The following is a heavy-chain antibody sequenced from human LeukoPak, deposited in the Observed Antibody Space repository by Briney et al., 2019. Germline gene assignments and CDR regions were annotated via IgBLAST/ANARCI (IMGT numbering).Heavy chain of an antibody. CDR1: GASISSGSYY. V-gene: IGHV4-61*02. Sequence: NPSETLSLTCTVSGASISSGSYYWNWIRQPAGKGLEWIGRIFASGSTNYNPSLKSRVTISVDTSKNQFSLKLSSVTAADTAVYYCARFGGNYDSSGYNRVFDYWGQGTLVTVSS. CDR3: ARFGGNYDSSGYNRVFDY. CDR2: IFASGST. D-gene: IGHD3-22*01. J-gene: IGHJ4*02.